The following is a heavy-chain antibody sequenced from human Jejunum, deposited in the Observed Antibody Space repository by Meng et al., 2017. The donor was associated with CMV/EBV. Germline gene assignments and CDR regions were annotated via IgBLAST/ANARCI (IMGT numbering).Heavy chain of an antibody. CDR2: IDTYKGDT. D-gene: IGHD5-24*01. CDR1: GYPFTSYG. J-gene: IGHJ4*02. CDR3: ARRSRNGYNSEIDY. V-gene: IGHV1-18*01. Sequence: SGYPFTSYGIRWVRQAPGQGLEWMGWIDTYKGDTNYLQKLQGRVTMTTDTSTTTAYMELRSLRSDDTAIYYCARRSRNGYNSEIDYWGQGTLVTVSS.